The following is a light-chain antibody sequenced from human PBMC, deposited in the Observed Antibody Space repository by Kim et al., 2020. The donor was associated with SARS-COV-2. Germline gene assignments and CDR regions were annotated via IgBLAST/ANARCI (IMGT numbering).Light chain of an antibody. CDR3: CSYAGSRTVV. CDR2: EGS. V-gene: IGLV2-23*01. J-gene: IGLJ3*02. CDR1: SSDVGSYNL. Sequence: GQSITISCTGTSSDVGSYNLVSWYQHHPGKAPKLMIYEGSKRPSGVSIRFSGSKSGNTASLTISGLQAEDEADYYCCSYAGSRTVVFGGGTKLTVL.